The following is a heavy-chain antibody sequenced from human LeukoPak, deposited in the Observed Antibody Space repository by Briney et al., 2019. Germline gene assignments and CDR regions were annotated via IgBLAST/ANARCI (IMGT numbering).Heavy chain of an antibody. V-gene: IGHV3-21*01. CDR3: VREPGPGYFDY. CDR1: GFTFSSYS. Sequence: SGGSLRLSCAASGFTFSSYSMNWVRQAPGKGLEWVSSISSSSSYIYYADSVKGRFTISRDNAKNSLYLQMNSLRAEDTAVYYCVREPGPGYFDYWGQGTLVTVSS. J-gene: IGHJ4*02. CDR2: ISSSSSYI. D-gene: IGHD6-13*01.